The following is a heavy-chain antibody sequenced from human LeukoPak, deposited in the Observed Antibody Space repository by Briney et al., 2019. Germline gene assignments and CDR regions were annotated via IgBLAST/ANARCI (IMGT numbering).Heavy chain of an antibody. CDR2: INPNTGGT. J-gene: IGHJ4*02. CDR1: GYTFSDYY. CDR3: AREGVDDSSGFDY. V-gene: IGHV1-2*02. Sequence: ASVKVSCKASGYTFSDYYMHWVRQAPGQGLEWMGWINPNTGGTNYAQKFQGSVTMTRDTSISTAYMELSRLRSDDTAVYYCAREGVDDSSGFDYWGQGTLVSVPS. D-gene: IGHD3-22*01.